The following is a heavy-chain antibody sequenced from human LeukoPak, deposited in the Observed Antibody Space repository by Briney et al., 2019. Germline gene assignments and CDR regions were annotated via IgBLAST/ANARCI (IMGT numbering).Heavy chain of an antibody. V-gene: IGHV4-34*01. Sequence: SETLPLTCAVYGGSFSGYYWSWIRQPPGKGLEWIGEINHSGSTNYNPSLKSRVTISVDTSKNQFSLKLSSVTAADTAVYYCARTLGSYFDYWGQGTLVTVSS. CDR3: ARTLGSYFDY. CDR1: GGSFSGYY. CDR2: INHSGST. D-gene: IGHD1-26*01. J-gene: IGHJ4*02.